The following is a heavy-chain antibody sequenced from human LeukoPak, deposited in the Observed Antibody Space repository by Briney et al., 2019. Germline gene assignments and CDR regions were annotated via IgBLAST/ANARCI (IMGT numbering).Heavy chain of an antibody. J-gene: IGHJ4*02. CDR2: ISSSSSTI. D-gene: IGHD3-3*01. V-gene: IGHV3-48*01. Sequence: PGGSLRLSCAASGFTFSSYSMNWVRQAPGKGLEWVSYISSSSSTIYYADSVKGRFTISRDNAKNSLYLQMNSLRAEDTAVYYCARDQARAFWSGYHTPPYYFDYWGQGTLVTVSS. CDR3: ARDQARAFWSGYHTPPYYFDY. CDR1: GFTFSSYS.